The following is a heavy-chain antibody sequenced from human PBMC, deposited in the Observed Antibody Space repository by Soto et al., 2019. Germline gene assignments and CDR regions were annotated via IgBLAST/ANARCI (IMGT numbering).Heavy chain of an antibody. CDR2: IYYSGST. J-gene: IGHJ4*02. CDR1: GGSISSYY. CDR3: AWYNCNPAGFYF. Sequence: SETLSLTCTVSGGSISSYYWSWIRQPPGKGLEWIGYIYYSGSTNYNPSLKSRVTISVDTSKNQFSLKLSSVTAADTAVYYCAWYNCNPAGFYFWGQGTLVTVSS. V-gene: IGHV4-59*08. D-gene: IGHD1-20*01.